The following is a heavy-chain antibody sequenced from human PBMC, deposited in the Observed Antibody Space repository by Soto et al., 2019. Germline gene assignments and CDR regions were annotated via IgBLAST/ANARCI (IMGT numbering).Heavy chain of an antibody. V-gene: IGHV5-10-1*01. Sequence: XESLKISCKGSGYSFTSYWISWVRQMPGKGLEWMGRIDPSDSYTNYSPSFQGHVTISADKSISTAYLQWSSLKASDTAMYYCARSIVVVTASGYYYGMDVWGQGTTVTVSS. D-gene: IGHD2-21*02. CDR1: GYSFTSYW. CDR2: IDPSDSYT. CDR3: ARSIVVVTASGYYYGMDV. J-gene: IGHJ6*02.